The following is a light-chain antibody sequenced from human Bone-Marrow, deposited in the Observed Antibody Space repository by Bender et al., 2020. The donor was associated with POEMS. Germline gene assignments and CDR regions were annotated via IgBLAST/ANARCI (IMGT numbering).Light chain of an antibody. J-gene: IGLJ3*02. CDR1: SSNIGAHA. CDR3: AVWDDSLNGWV. CDR2: SSH. Sequence: QSVLTQPPSASGTPGQRVTISCSGGSSNIGAHAVNWYQHLPGTAPKLLIYSSHRRPSEVPGRFSGSRSGTSASLDISGLKSEDEADDYCAVWDDSLNGWVFGGGTKLTVL. V-gene: IGLV1-44*01.